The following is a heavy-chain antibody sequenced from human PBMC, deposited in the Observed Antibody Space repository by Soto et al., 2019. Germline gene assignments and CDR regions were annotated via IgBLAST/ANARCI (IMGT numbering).Heavy chain of an antibody. CDR3: ARLPGVRGVFDGCNV. D-gene: IGHD3-10*01. CDR1: GYSFAGYW. V-gene: IGHV5-51*01. J-gene: IGHJ3*01. CDR2: IYPGDSDT. Sequence: GESLKISCKGSGYSFAGYWIGWVRQMPGKGLDWMGVIYPGDSDTRYSPSFHGQVTISADKSISTAYLQWSSLKASDTAMYFCARLPGVRGVFDGCNVWGQGTMVTVS.